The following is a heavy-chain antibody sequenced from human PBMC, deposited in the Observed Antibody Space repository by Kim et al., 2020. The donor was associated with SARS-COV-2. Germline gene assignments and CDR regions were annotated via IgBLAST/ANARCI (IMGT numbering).Heavy chain of an antibody. V-gene: IGHV3-23*01. D-gene: IGHD4-17*01. J-gene: IGHJ4*02. Sequence: ADTVEGRFTISRDKSKNTLYLQMNSLRAEDTAVYYCAKARAASYGDPYYWGQGNLVTVPS. CDR3: AKARAASYGDPYY.